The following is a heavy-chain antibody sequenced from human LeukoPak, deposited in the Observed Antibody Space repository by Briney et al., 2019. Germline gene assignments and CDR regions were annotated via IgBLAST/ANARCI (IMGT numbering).Heavy chain of an antibody. Sequence: ASVEVSCKASGYTFTGYYMHWVRQAPGQGLEWMGWINPNSGGTNYAQKFQGRVTITRDTSISTAYMELSRLRSDDTAVYYCASAQRSIVGATGDAVAIWGKGTMVTVSS. V-gene: IGHV1-2*02. J-gene: IGHJ3*02. D-gene: IGHD1-26*01. CDR3: ASAQRSIVGATGDAVAI. CDR1: GYTFTGYY. CDR2: INPNSGGT.